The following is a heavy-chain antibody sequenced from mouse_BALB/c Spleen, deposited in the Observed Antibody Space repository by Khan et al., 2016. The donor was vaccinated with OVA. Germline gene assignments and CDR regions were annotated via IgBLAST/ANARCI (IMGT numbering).Heavy chain of an antibody. CDR1: GFTFTNYG. CDR3: ARISSYWYSDF. J-gene: IGHJ1*01. D-gene: IGHD6-2*01. V-gene: IGHV9-1*02. CDR2: INTYTGEP. Sequence: QIQLVQSGPELKKPGETVKISCKASGFTFTNYGMNWVKQAPGKGLKWMGWINTYTGEPTYGDDFKGRFALSLETSASTAYLQINNLINADMATYFCARISSYWYSDFWGAGTTVTVSS.